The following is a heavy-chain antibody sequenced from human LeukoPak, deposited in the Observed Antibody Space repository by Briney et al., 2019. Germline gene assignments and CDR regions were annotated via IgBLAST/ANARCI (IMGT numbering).Heavy chain of an antibody. CDR3: ARGRSEGYQLLPGLDY. Sequence: PSETLSLTCAVYGGSFSGYYWSWIRQPPGKGLEWIGEINHSGSTNYNPSLTSRVTISVDTSKNQFSLTLSSLTAADTAVYYCARGRSEGYQLLPGLDYWGQGTLVTVSS. J-gene: IGHJ4*02. D-gene: IGHD2-2*01. CDR1: GGSFSGYY. V-gene: IGHV4-34*01. CDR2: INHSGST.